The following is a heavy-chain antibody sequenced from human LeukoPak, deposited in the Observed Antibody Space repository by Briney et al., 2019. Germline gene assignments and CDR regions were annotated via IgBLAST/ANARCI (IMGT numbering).Heavy chain of an antibody. J-gene: IGHJ6*02. D-gene: IGHD2-21*02. CDR3: AREEDVAYCGGDCRYYYYYGMDV. V-gene: IGHV3-21*01. Sequence: PGGSLRLSCAASGFTFSSYSMNWVRQAPGKGLEWVSSISSSSYIYYADSVKGRFTISRDNAKNSLYLQMNSLRAEDTAVYYCAREEDVAYCGGDCRYYYYYGMDVWGQGTTVTVSS. CDR1: GFTFSSYS. CDR2: ISSSSYI.